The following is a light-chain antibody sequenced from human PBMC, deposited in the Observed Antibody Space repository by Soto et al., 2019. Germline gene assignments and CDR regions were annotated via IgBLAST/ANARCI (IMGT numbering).Light chain of an antibody. CDR2: KAS. J-gene: IGKJ1*01. CDR1: QSISSW. CDR3: QQYAWT. Sequence: DIQMTQSPSTLSASVGDRVTITCRASQSISSWSAWYQQKPGKAPKLLIYKASSLESGVPSRFSGSGSGTEFTLTISSLRPDDFATYCCQQYAWTFGQGTKVDIK. V-gene: IGKV1-5*03.